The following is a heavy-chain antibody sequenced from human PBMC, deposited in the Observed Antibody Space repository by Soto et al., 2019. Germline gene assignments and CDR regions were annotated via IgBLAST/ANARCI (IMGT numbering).Heavy chain of an antibody. CDR2: ISSSGDKI. CDR1: GFTFINYE. V-gene: IGHV3-48*03. CDR3: ARARVGGRSIRDGFDV. D-gene: IGHD1-26*01. Sequence: EVQLVESGGGLVQPGGSLRLSCAASGFTFINYEMNWVRQAPGKGLEWISYISSSGDKIYYADSVRGRFTITRDNAKITLYLKMKSLRAEDTAVYYCARARVGGRSIRDGFDVWGQGTMVTVSS. J-gene: IGHJ3*01.